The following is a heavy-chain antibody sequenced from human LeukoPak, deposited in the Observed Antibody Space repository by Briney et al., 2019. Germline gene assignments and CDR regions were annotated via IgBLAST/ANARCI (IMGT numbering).Heavy chain of an antibody. CDR2: ISYDGSNK. CDR1: GFTFSSYW. Sequence: GGSLRLSCAASGFTFSSYWMSWVRQAPGKGLEWVAVISYDGSNKYYADSVKGRFTISRDNSKNKLYLQMNSLRAEDTAVYYCARPGYMSDGSCYFAFDIWGQGTMVTVSS. V-gene: IGHV3-30*03. J-gene: IGHJ3*02. CDR3: ARPGYMSDGSCYFAFDI. D-gene: IGHD2-15*01.